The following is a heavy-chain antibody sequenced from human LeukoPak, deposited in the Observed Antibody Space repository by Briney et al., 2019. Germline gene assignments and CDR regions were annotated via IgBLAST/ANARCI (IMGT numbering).Heavy chain of an antibody. CDR3: VKARGFCSSTSCRRDYMDV. J-gene: IGHJ6*03. CDR2: ISGSGGSI. V-gene: IGHV3-23*01. Sequence: GGSLRLSCAASGFTFSSYAMSWVRQAPGKGLERVSGISGSGGSIYYIDSVKGRFTISRDNSKNTLYLQMNSLRVEDTAVYYCVKARGFCSSTSCRRDYMDVWGKGTTVSISS. CDR1: GFTFSSYA. D-gene: IGHD2-2*01.